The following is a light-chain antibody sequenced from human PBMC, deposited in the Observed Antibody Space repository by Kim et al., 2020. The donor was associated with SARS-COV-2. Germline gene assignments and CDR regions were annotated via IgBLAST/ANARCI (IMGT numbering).Light chain of an antibody. CDR2: GAS. Sequence: EILMAQSPATLSVSPGERATLSCRASQSVSSNFAWYQQKPGQAPRLLIYGASTRATGIPARFSGSGSGTEFTLTISSLQSEDFAVYYCQQYNNWPPLTFGGGTKVDIK. J-gene: IGKJ4*01. V-gene: IGKV3-15*01. CDR3: QQYNNWPPLT. CDR1: QSVSSN.